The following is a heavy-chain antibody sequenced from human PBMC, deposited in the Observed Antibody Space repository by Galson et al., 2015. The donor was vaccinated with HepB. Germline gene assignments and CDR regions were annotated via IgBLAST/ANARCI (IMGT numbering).Heavy chain of an antibody. CDR3: AREVAVTAMGDNYYYGMDV. D-gene: IGHD2-21*02. CDR2: IIPIFGTA. CDR1: GGTFSSYA. J-gene: IGHJ6*02. V-gene: IGHV1-69*06. Sequence: SVKVSCKASGGTFSSYAISWVRQAPGQGLEWMGGIIPIFGTANYAQKFQGRVTITADKSTSTAYMELSSLRSEDTAVYYCAREVAVTAMGDNYYYGMDVWGQGTTVTVSS.